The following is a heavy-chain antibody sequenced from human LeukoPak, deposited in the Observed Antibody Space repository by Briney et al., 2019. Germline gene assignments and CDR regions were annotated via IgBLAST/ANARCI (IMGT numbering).Heavy chain of an antibody. CDR3: ARAMSGDVFDY. Sequence: ASVRVSCKALGYTFRNFYIHWVRQAPGKGFEWMGWINADSGSTQYVQKFQGRVTMTRDTSASTVYMELDRLSSDDTAMYYCARAMSGDVFDYWGHGTLVIVSS. CDR2: INADSGST. D-gene: IGHD3-10*01. J-gene: IGHJ4*01. V-gene: IGHV1-2*02. CDR1: GYTFRNFY.